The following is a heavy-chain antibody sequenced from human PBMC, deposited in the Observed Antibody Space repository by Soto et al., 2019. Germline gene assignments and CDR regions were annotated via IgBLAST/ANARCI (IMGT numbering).Heavy chain of an antibody. CDR3: ARKAGIIKFYFDC. CDR1: GFIVSDNY. D-gene: IGHD3-10*01. CDR2: IYREGST. Sequence: EEQLVESGGGLIQPGGSLRLSCEASGFIVSDNYMSWVRQAPGKGLEWVSVIYREGSTYYADSVMGRFTISRDNSKNTLYLQMNSLRAEDTAVYYCARKAGIIKFYFDCWGQGTLVTVSS. V-gene: IGHV3-53*01. J-gene: IGHJ4*02.